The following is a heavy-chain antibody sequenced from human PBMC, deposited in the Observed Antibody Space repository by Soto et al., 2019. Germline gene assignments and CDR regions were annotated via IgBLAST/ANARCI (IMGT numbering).Heavy chain of an antibody. Sequence: EGSLRLSCAASGFTVISNYVNWVRQAPGKGLEWVSVIYSGGAAHYADSVKGRFTISRDSSKSTVYLQMNSLTAEDTAVYFCAKGDYYDSHFDYWGQGTPVTVSS. CDR2: IYSGGAA. CDR3: AKGDYYDSHFDY. D-gene: IGHD3-22*01. V-gene: IGHV3-53*01. CDR1: GFTVISNY. J-gene: IGHJ4*02.